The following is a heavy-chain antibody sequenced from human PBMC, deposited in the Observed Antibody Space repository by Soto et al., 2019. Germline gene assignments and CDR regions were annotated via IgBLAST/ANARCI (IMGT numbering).Heavy chain of an antibody. CDR2: ISAYNGNT. CDR1: GYTFTSYG. Sequence: ASVKVSCKASGYTFTSYGISWVRQAPGQGLEWMGWISAYNGNTNYAQKLQCRVTMTTDTSTSTAYMELRSLRSDDTAVYYCARDSVHGVYSSSWYGKRKDYYYYGMDVWGQGTTVTVSS. J-gene: IGHJ6*02. V-gene: IGHV1-18*01. CDR3: ARDSVHGVYSSSWYGKRKDYYYYGMDV. D-gene: IGHD6-13*01.